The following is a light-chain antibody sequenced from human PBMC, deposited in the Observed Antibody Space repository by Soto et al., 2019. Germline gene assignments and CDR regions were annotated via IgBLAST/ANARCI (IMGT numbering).Light chain of an antibody. J-gene: IGKJ1*01. V-gene: IGKV3-20*01. CDR2: GAS. CDR3: QQYGSFWT. Sequence: EIVLTQSPGTLSLSQGERATLSCRASQSVSSSYLAWYQQKPGQAPRLLIYGASSRATGIPDRFSGSGSGTDFTLTISRLEPEDFAVYYCQQYGSFWTFGQGTKV. CDR1: QSVSSSY.